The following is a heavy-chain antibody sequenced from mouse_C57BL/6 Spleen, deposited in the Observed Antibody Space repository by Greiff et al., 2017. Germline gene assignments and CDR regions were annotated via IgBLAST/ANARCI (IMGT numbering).Heavy chain of an antibody. Sequence: VQLQQPGAELVRPGSSVKLSCKASGYTFTSYWMDWVKQRPGQGLEWIGNIYPSDSETHYNQKFKDKATLTVDKSSITAYMQLSSLTSEDSAVYYCARKAGTPYYFDYWGQGTTLTVSS. D-gene: IGHD4-1*01. CDR2: IYPSDSET. CDR1: GYTFTSYW. V-gene: IGHV1-61*01. J-gene: IGHJ2*01. CDR3: ARKAGTPYYFDY.